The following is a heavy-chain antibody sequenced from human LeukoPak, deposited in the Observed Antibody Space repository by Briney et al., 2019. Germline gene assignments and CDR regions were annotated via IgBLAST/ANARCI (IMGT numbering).Heavy chain of an antibody. D-gene: IGHD3-16*01. CDR3: ARGFVRDY. Sequence: GASLQISCTGFGYTFPSYWIAWVRQMPGKGLEWMGIIYPGDSDTRYSPSFQGQVSISADKSINTAYLQWSSLKASDSAMYYCARGFVRDYWGQGTLVIVSS. V-gene: IGHV5-51*01. CDR2: IYPGDSDT. J-gene: IGHJ4*02. CDR1: GYTFPSYW.